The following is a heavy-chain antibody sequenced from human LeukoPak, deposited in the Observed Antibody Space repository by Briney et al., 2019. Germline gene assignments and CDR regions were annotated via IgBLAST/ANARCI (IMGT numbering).Heavy chain of an antibody. D-gene: IGHD6-6*01. CDR1: GFTFSNAW. Sequence: GGSLRLSCAASGFTFSNAWMSWVRQAPGKGLEWVGRIKSKSDGGTTDYAAPVKGRFTISRDDSKNTLYLQMNSLKAEDTAVYYCTTAMDSSSRGYWGQGTLVTVSS. CDR3: TTAMDSSSRGY. CDR2: IKSKSDGGTT. V-gene: IGHV3-15*01. J-gene: IGHJ4*02.